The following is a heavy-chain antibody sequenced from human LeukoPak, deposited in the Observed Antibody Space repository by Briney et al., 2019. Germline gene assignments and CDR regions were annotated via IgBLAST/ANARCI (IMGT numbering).Heavy chain of an antibody. D-gene: IGHD4-17*01. Sequence: SETLSLTCTVSGGSISSSSYYWGWIRRPPGKGLEWIGSIYYSGSTYYNPSLKSRITISVDTSKNQFSLKLSSVTAADTAVYYCASKITVTIDYWGQGSLVTVSS. CDR2: IYYSGST. CDR3: ASKITVTIDY. J-gene: IGHJ4*02. V-gene: IGHV4-39*01. CDR1: GGSISSSSYY.